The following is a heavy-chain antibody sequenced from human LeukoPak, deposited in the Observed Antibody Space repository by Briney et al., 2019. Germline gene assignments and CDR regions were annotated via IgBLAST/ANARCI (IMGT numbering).Heavy chain of an antibody. J-gene: IGHJ5*02. CDR1: GYTFTSYY. Sequence: GASVKVSCKASGYTFTSYYMHWVRQAPGQGLEWMGIINPSGGSTSYAQKFQGRVTMTRDMSTSTVYMELSSLRSEDTAVYYCARDLSPYYYGSGSYYKAQSWFDPWGQGTLVTVSS. V-gene: IGHV1-46*01. CDR2: INPSGGST. D-gene: IGHD3-10*01. CDR3: ARDLSPYYYGSGSYYKAQSWFDP.